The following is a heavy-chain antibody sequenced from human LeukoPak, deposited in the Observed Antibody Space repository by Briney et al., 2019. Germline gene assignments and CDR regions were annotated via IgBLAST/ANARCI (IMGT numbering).Heavy chain of an antibody. J-gene: IGHJ3*02. CDR3: ARDRLGAPHAFDI. Sequence: GGSLRLSCTASGFTFGDFAMSWVRQAPGKGLEWVSVIYSGGSTYYADSVKGRFTISRDNSKKMVYLQMNSLRAEDTAVYYCARDRLGAPHAFDIWGQGTMVTVSS. D-gene: IGHD1-26*01. CDR1: GFTFGDFA. CDR2: IYSGGST. V-gene: IGHV3-53*01.